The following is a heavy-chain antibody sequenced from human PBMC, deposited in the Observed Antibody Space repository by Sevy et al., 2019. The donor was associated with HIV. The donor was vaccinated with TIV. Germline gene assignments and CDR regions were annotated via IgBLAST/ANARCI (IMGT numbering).Heavy chain of an antibody. CDR2: IRSKANSYAT. Sequence: GGSLRLSCAASGFTFSGSAMHWVRQASGKGLEWVGRIRSKANSYATAYAASVKGRFTISRDDSKNTAYLQMNSLKTEDKAVYYCTTRSGSYYAPYYFDYWGQGTLVTVSS. CDR1: GFTFSGSA. V-gene: IGHV3-73*01. D-gene: IGHD1-26*01. CDR3: TTRSGSYYAPYYFDY. J-gene: IGHJ4*02.